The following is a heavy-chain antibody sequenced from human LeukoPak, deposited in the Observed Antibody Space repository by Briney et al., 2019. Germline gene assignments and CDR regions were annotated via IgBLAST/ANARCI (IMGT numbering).Heavy chain of an antibody. J-gene: IGHJ6*03. CDR1: ADSTIYNY. CDR3: ARGPWVFGRIWYMDV. Sequence: PSETLTLTCSVSADSTIYNYWSWIRQPAGKGLEWIGRIFSDGKINYSPSLESRVTMSVDNAKNQFSLRLSSVTAADTAVYYCARGPWVFGRIWYMDVWGQGTTVSVSS. CDR2: IFSDGKI. V-gene: IGHV4-4*07. D-gene: IGHD3-3*01.